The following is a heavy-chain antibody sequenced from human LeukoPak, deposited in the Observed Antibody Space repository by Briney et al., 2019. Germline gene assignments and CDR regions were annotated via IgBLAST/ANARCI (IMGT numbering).Heavy chain of an antibody. CDR2: INQDGTEK. Sequence: GGSLRLSCAASGFTFTTYWMSWVRQAPGKGLEWVANINQDGTEKHYVDTVKGRFTISRDNAKNSLYLQMNSLRAEDTAVYYCARGPSGYHNTGGQGTLVTVSS. D-gene: IGHD5-12*01. CDR1: GFTFTTYW. J-gene: IGHJ4*02. CDR3: ARGPSGYHNT. V-gene: IGHV3-7*01.